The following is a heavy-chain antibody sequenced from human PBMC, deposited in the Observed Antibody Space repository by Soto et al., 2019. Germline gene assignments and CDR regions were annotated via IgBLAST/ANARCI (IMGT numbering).Heavy chain of an antibody. CDR2: ISSSSSYI. V-gene: IGHV3-21*01. J-gene: IGHJ4*02. Sequence: EVQLVESGGGLVKPGGSLRLSCAASGFTFSSYSMNWVRQAPGKGLEWVSAISSSSSYIYYADSLKGRITISRDNGKNAVYLQMTRLRAEDTAVYYCAKYSSQSGTDYWGQGTLVTVSS. D-gene: IGHD6-6*01. CDR3: AKYSSQSGTDY. CDR1: GFTFSSYS.